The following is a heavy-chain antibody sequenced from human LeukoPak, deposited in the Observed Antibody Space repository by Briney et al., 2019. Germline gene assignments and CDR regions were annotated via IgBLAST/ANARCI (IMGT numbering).Heavy chain of an antibody. CDR3: ALGSHEYYYNYHGMDV. CDR2: IWYDGNKK. D-gene: IGHD2-15*01. CDR1: GFTFSSYG. V-gene: IGHV3-33*01. Sequence: PGGSLRLSCAASGFTFSSYGMHWVRQAPGKGLEWVVAIWYDGNKKYYADSVKGRFSISRDNSKNTLYLQMNSLRAEDTAVYYCALGSHEYYYNYHGMDVWGQGTTVTVSS. J-gene: IGHJ6*02.